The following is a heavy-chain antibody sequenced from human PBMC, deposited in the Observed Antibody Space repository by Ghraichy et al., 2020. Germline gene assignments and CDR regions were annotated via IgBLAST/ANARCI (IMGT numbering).Heavy chain of an antibody. D-gene: IGHD3-22*01. CDR1: GGSISSGGYY. CDR2: IYYSGST. J-gene: IGHJ2*01. CDR3: ARDLNTMIVEGRGYFDL. Sequence: SLNISCTVSGGSISSGGYYWSWIRQHPGKGLEWIGYIYYSGSTYYNPSLKSRVTISVDTSKNQFSLKLSSVTAADTAVYYCARDLNTMIVEGRGYFDLWGRGTLVTVSS. V-gene: IGHV4-31*03.